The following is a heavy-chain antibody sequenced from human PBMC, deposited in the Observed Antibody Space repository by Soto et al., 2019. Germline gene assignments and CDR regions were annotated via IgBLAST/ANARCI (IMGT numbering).Heavy chain of an antibody. V-gene: IGHV4-34*01. CDR1: GGSFSGYY. Sequence: QVQLQQWGAGLLKPSETLSLTCAVYGGSFSGYYWSWIRQPPGKGLEWIGEINHSGSTNYNPSLKSRVTISVDTSKNQFSLKLSSVTAADTAVYYCARGRRIRYDSSGFYDLDYWGQGTLVTVSS. CDR2: INHSGST. CDR3: ARGRRIRYDSSGFYDLDY. D-gene: IGHD3-22*01. J-gene: IGHJ4*02.